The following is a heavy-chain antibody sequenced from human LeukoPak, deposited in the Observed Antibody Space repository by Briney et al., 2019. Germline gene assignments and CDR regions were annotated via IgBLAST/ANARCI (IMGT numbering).Heavy chain of an antibody. Sequence: SETLSLTCTVSGGSTSSYYWSWIRQTPGKGLEWIGDIYYSGSTNYNPSLKSRVTISVDTSKNQFSLKLSSVTAADTAVYYCARHTDIAPLSSLKYWGQGTLVTVSS. CDR1: GGSTSSYY. CDR3: ARHTDIAPLSSLKY. J-gene: IGHJ4*02. CDR2: IYYSGST. D-gene: IGHD6-13*01. V-gene: IGHV4-59*08.